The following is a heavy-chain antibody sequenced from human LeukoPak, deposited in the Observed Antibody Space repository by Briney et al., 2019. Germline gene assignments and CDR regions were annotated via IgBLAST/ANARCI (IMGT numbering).Heavy chain of an antibody. D-gene: IGHD3-3*01. CDR3: ARHLGFTIFGVVIRAKWFDP. V-gene: IGHV4-4*07. Sequence: SETLSLTCTVSGGSISGYYWSWIRQPAGKGLEWIGRINISGSTNYNPSLKSRVTMSVDTSTNQVSLQLSSVTAADTAVYYCARHLGFTIFGVVIRAKWFDPWGQGTLVTVSS. CDR1: GGSISGYY. J-gene: IGHJ5*02. CDR2: INISGST.